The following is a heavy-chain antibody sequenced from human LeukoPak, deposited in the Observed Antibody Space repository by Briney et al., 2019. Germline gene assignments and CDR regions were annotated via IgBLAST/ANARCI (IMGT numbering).Heavy chain of an antibody. D-gene: IGHD2-8*01. CDR2: IYYSGST. CDR3: ARGGIVLMVYFDY. CDR1: GGSISSTNYY. Sequence: PSETLSLTCTVSGGSISSTNYYWGWIRQPPGKGLEWIGTIYYSGSTYYSPSLKSRLTISVDTSKNQFSLKLSSVTAADTAVYYCARGGIVLMVYFDYWGQGTLVTVSS. J-gene: IGHJ4*02. V-gene: IGHV4-39*07.